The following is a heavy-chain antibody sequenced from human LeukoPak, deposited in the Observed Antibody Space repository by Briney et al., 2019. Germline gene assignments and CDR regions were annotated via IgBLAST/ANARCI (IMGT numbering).Heavy chain of an antibody. CDR3: ARLNGTEMAN. CDR1: GYNFTPYW. CDR2: TFAGYSYT. V-gene: IGHV5-51*01. Sequence: GESLKISCQSPGYNFTPYWIVWVRQMPGKGLEWMGITFAGYSYTIYSPSFQGQVTISVDKSISTAYLQWSSLKASDTAMYYCARLNGTEMANWGQGTLVTVSS. J-gene: IGHJ4*02. D-gene: IGHD5-24*01.